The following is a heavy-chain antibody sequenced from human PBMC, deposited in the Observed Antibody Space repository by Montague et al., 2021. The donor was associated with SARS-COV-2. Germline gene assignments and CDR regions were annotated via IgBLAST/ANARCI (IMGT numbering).Heavy chain of an antibody. J-gene: IGHJ3*02. Sequence: ETLSLTCAVSRASFSNYYWTWIRQSPGKGLEWIGEINQGGAPNYTPSLKSRVTISLDTSKKQISLKLNSVTVADTAVFFCARGRPVQGSFRHFDSISSGALDIWAQGSLVIVSS. D-gene: IGHD3-9*01. V-gene: IGHV4-34*01. CDR2: INQGGAP. CDR1: RASFSNYY. CDR3: ARGRPVQGSFRHFDSISSGALDI.